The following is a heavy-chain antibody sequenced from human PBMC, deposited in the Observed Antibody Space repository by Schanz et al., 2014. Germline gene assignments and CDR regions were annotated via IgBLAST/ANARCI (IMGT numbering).Heavy chain of an antibody. CDR3: ARDQSPYPNSSDVRYFDY. D-gene: IGHD6-6*01. V-gene: IGHV1-18*01. J-gene: IGHJ4*02. CDR1: GYTFTSYG. CDR2: ISPYNGNT. Sequence: QVQLVQSGAEVKKPGASVKVSCKASGYTFTSYGISWVRQAPGQGLEWMGWISPYNGNTNYAQKLQGRVTMTADTSTSTAYMDLRSLRSDDTAVYYCARDQSPYPNSSDVRYFDYWGQGSLVTFSS.